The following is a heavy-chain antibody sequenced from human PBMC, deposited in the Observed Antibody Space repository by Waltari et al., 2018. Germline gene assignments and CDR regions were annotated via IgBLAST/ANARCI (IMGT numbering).Heavy chain of an antibody. Sequence: QVQLQESGPGLVKPSETLSLTCAVSGYSISSGYYWGWIRQPPGKGLEWIGSIYHSGSTYYNPSLKSRVTISVDTSKNQFSLKLSSVTAADTAVYYCARHRSGWHIPSFFDYWGQGTLVTVSS. CDR3: ARHRSGWHIPSFFDY. D-gene: IGHD6-19*01. J-gene: IGHJ4*02. CDR1: GYSISSGYY. CDR2: IYHSGST. V-gene: IGHV4-38-2*01.